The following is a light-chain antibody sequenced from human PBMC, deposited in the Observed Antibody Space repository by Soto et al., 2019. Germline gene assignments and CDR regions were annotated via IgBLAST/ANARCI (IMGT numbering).Light chain of an antibody. V-gene: IGKV1-5*03. J-gene: IGKJ3*01. CDR3: QQYNRYRLFT. CDR2: EAS. CDR1: QSVNNW. Sequence: DIQMTQSLSTLSASVGDRVTITCRASQSVNNWLAWFQQKPGKAPKLLIYEASNLESGVPSRFSGSGSGTEFTITISSLQTDDFATYYCQQYNRYRLFTFGPGTKVHIK.